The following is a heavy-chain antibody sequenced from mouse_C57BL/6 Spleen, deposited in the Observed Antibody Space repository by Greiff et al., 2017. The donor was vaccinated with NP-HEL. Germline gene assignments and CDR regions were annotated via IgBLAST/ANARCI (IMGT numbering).Heavy chain of an antibody. V-gene: IGHV1-59*01. CDR1: GYTFTSYW. J-gene: IGHJ1*03. CDR3: ASLYYYGSLDV. D-gene: IGHD1-1*01. Sequence: VQLQQPGAELVRPGPSVKLSCKASGYTFTSYWMHWVKQRPGQGLEWIGVIDPSDSYTNYNQKFKGKATLTVDTSSSTAYMQLSSLTSEDSAVYYCASLYYYGSLDVWGTGTTVTVSS. CDR2: IDPSDSYT.